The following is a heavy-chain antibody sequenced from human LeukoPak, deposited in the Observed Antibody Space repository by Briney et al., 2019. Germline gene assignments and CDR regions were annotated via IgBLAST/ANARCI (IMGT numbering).Heavy chain of an antibody. CDR2: ISSSGSTI. CDR3: AKYSRGYSGQTGGFDY. V-gene: IGHV3-11*04. D-gene: IGHD5-12*01. J-gene: IGHJ4*02. Sequence: GGSLRLSCAASGFTFSDYYMSWIRQAPGKGLEWVSYISSSGSTIYYADSVKGRFTISRDNAKNSLYLQMNSLRAEDTAVYYCAKYSRGYSGQTGGFDYWGQGTLVTVSS. CDR1: GFTFSDYY.